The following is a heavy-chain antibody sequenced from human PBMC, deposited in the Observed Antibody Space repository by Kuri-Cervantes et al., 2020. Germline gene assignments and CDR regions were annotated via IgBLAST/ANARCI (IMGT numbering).Heavy chain of an antibody. CDR2: INHSGST. CDR1: GGSISSSSYY. J-gene: IGHJ4*02. CDR3: AREMTTVTTTLDY. Sequence: GSLRLSCTVSGGSISSSSYYWSWIRQPPGKGLEWIGEINHSGSTNYNPSLKSRVTISVDTSKNQFSLKLSSVTAADTAVYYCAREMTTVTTTLDYWGQGTLVTVSS. V-gene: IGHV4-39*07. D-gene: IGHD4-17*01.